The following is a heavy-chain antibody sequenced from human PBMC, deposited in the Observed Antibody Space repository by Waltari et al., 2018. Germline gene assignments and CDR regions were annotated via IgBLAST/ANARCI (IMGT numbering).Heavy chain of an antibody. Sequence: EVQFVESGGDLVQPGGSLRLSCVVSGFTFSRYWMRWVRQAPGKGLECVATINHDGSEDYYGDAGKGRFAISRENADNSMFLQRSSLRVDDTAVYYCANFEDPASDWGQGTLVTVSS. CDR1: GFTFSRYW. CDR2: INHDGSED. J-gene: IGHJ4*02. V-gene: IGHV3-7*01. CDR3: ANFEDPASD. D-gene: IGHD3-9*01.